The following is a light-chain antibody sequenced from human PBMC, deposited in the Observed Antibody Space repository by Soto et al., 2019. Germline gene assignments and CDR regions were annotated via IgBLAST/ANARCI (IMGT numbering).Light chain of an antibody. CDR1: QGTSSY. Sequence: DIQLTQSPSSLSASVGDRVTITCRVSQGTSSYLNWFRQKPGKVPKLLIYGASNLQSGVPSRFSGSGSGTDFTLTSSSLQPEDVATYYGRRTYNAPPTFGGGTKVEIK. V-gene: IGKV1-27*01. J-gene: IGKJ4*01. CDR3: RRTYNAPPT. CDR2: GAS.